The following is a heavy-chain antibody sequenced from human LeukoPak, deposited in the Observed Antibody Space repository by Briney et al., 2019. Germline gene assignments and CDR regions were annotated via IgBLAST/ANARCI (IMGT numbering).Heavy chain of an antibody. D-gene: IGHD1-26*01. V-gene: IGHV5-51*01. CDR3: ARPSSGSRDY. J-gene: IGHJ4*02. CDR2: IYPADSDT. Sequence: GESLKISCKGSGYSFTNYWIGWVSQMPGKGLEWMGIIYPADSDTRYSPSFQGQVTISADKSTSTAYLQWSTLKASDSAMYYCARPSSGSRDYWGQGTLVTVSS. CDR1: GYSFTNYW.